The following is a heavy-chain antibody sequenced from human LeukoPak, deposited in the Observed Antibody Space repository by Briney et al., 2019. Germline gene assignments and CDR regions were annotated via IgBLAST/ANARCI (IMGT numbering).Heavy chain of an antibody. D-gene: IGHD3-22*01. CDR1: GFTFSSYA. Sequence: GGSLRLSCAASGFTFSSYAMSWVRQAPGKGLEWVSAISGSGGSTYYADSVKGRFTISRDNSKNTLYLQMNSLRAEDTAVYYCANGGYYYDSSGYSHYWGQGTLVTVSS. CDR3: ANGGYYYDSSGYSHY. J-gene: IGHJ4*02. V-gene: IGHV3-23*01. CDR2: ISGSGGST.